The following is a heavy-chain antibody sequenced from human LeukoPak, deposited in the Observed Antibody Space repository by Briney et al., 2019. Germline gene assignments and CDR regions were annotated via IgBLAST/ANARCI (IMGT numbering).Heavy chain of an antibody. CDR3: ARSAFWSGPPAYMDV. CDR1: GGTFSSYA. CDR2: MNPNSGNT. J-gene: IGHJ6*03. D-gene: IGHD3-3*01. V-gene: IGHV1-8*02. Sequence: ASVKVSCKASGGTFSSYAINWVRQATGQGLEWMGWMNPNSGNTGYAQKFQGRVTMTRNTSISTAYMELSSLRSEDTAVYYCARSAFWSGPPAYMDVWGKGTTVTVSS.